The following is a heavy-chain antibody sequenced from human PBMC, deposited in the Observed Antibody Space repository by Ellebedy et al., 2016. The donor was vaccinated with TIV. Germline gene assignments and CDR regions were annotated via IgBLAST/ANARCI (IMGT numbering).Heavy chain of an antibody. CDR2: IYYSGST. CDR1: GGSFSSYY. Sequence: SETLSLXXTVSGGSFSSYYWSWIRQPPGKGLEWIGAIYYSGSTYYNPSLKSRVTISVDTSKNQFSLKLSSVTAADTAVYYCAREIRITIFGVAGWFDPWGQGTLVTVSS. CDR3: AREIRITIFGVAGWFDP. V-gene: IGHV4-59*04. D-gene: IGHD3-3*01. J-gene: IGHJ5*02.